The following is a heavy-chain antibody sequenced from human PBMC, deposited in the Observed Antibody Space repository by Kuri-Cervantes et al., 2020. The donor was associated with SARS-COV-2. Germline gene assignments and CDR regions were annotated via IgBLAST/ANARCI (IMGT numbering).Heavy chain of an antibody. CDR3: ATDLNLDTYYDVWSGYYYYYGMDV. CDR2: ISYDGSNQ. Sequence: LTCAASGCTFSSYGMHWVRQAPGKGLEWVAVISYDGSNQYYADSVKGRFTISRDNSKNTLYLQMNRLRDEDTAVYYCATDLNLDTYYDVWSGYYYYYGMDVWGQGTMVTVSS. V-gene: IGHV3-30*03. D-gene: IGHD3-3*01. J-gene: IGHJ6*02. CDR1: GCTFSSYG.